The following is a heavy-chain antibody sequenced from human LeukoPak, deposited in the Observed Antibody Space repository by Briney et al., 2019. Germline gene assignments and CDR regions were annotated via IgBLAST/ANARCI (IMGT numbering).Heavy chain of an antibody. J-gene: IGHJ4*02. CDR2: IYYSGST. Sequence: SETLSLTCTVSGGSISSYYWSWIRQPPGKGLDWIGCIYYSGSTNYNPSLKSRVTISVDTSKNQFSLRLTSVTAADMAVYYCARWDGYNSQFDYWGQGTLVTVSS. CDR3: ARWDGYNSQFDY. CDR1: GGSISSYY. V-gene: IGHV4-59*01. D-gene: IGHD5-24*01.